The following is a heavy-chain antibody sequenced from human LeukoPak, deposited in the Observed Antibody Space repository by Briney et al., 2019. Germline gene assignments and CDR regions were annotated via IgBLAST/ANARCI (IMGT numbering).Heavy chain of an antibody. J-gene: IGHJ4*02. CDR3: ARGRVVTSPFDY. CDR2: IDYSGST. Sequence: SETLSLTCTVSGGSISSYYWSWIRQPPGKGLEWIGNIDYSGSTIYNPALKSRVTMSVDTSKNQFSLKLSSVTAADTAVYYCARGRVVTSPFDYWGQGTLVTVSS. V-gene: IGHV4-59*01. CDR1: GGSISSYY. D-gene: IGHD2-21*02.